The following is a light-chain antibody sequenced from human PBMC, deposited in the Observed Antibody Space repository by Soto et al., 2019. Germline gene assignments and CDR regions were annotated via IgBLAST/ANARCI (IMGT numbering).Light chain of an antibody. CDR2: GAS. J-gene: IGKJ1*01. Sequence: EIVMTQSPATLSVSPGERATLSCRAGKSISSNLAWYQLKPGQAPRLLIYGASTRATGIPARFSGSGSGTEFTLTISSLQSEDFAVYFCQQYNIWPQTFGQGTKVDIK. CDR1: KSISSN. V-gene: IGKV3-15*01. CDR3: QQYNIWPQT.